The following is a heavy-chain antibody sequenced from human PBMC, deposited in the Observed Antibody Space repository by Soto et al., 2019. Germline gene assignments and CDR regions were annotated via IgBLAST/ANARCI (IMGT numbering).Heavy chain of an antibody. D-gene: IGHD6-13*01. CDR2: INPNSGGT. CDR1: GYTFTGYY. CDR3: ARETIAAAYSYYYYGMDV. V-gene: IGHV1-2*02. Sequence: AASVKVSCKASGYTFTGYYMHWVRQAPGQGLEWMGWINPNSGGTNYAQKFQGRVTMTRDTSISTAYMELSRLRSDDTAVYYCARETIAAAYSYYYYGMDVWGQGTTVTVSS. J-gene: IGHJ6*02.